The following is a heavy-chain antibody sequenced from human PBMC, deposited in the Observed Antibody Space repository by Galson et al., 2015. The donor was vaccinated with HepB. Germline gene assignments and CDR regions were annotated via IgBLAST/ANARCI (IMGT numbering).Heavy chain of an antibody. CDR2: IIPIFGTA. Sequence: SVKVSCKASGGTFSSYAISWVRQAPGQGLEWMEGIIPIFGTANYAQKFQGRVTITADESTSTAYMELSSLRSEDTAVYYCARGMMGSGYYRNAFDIWGQGTMVTVSS. V-gene: IGHV1-69*13. D-gene: IGHD3-22*01. J-gene: IGHJ3*02. CDR3: ARGMMGSGYYRNAFDI. CDR1: GGTFSSYA.